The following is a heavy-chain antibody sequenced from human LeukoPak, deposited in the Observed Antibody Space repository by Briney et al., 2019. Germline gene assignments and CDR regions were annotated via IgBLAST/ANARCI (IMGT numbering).Heavy chain of an antibody. Sequence: GGSLRLSCAASGFSLSNYGMHWVCQAPGRGLEWVAALLYDGNTKHYADSVKGRFTISRDISKNTFYLQMNSLTAEDTAVYYCARDHRPEIQYYYMDVWGKGTTVAVSS. V-gene: IGHV3-33*01. J-gene: IGHJ6*03. D-gene: IGHD1-14*01. CDR2: LLYDGNTK. CDR1: GFSLSNYG. CDR3: ARDHRPEIQYYYMDV.